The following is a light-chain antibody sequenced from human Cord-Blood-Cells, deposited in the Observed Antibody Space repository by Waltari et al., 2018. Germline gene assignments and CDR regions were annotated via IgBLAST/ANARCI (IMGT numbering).Light chain of an antibody. Sequence: QSALTQPAPVSGSPGQSITISCTGTSSDVGSYNLVSWYQQHPGKAPKLMIYEGSKWPSGVSNRFSGSKSGNTASLTISGLQAEDEADYYCCSYAGSSTPVVFGGGTKLTVL. CDR2: EGS. CDR1: SSDVGSYNL. V-gene: IGLV2-23*01. J-gene: IGLJ2*01. CDR3: CSYAGSSTPVV.